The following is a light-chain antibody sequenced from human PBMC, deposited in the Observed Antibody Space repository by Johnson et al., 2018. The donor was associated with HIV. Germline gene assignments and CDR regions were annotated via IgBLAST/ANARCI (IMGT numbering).Light chain of an antibody. V-gene: IGLV1-51*02. CDR3: GTWDSSLSAYV. Sequence: QSVLTQPPSASGPPGQRVTISCSGSISNIGSNTVNWYQHLPGTAPKLLIYKNTQRPSGIPDRFSASKSGTSATLGITGLQTGDEADYYCGTWDSSLSAYVFGTGTKVTVL. CDR1: ISNIGSNT. J-gene: IGLJ1*01. CDR2: KNT.